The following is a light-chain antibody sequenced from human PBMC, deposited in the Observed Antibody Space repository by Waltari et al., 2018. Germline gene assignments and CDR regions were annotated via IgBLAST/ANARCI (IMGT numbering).Light chain of an antibody. CDR2: GKN. CDR3: NSRDSSGKRV. J-gene: IGLJ1*01. CDR1: SLRSYY. V-gene: IGLV3-19*01. Sequence: SSELTQDPAVSVALGQTVRITCQGDSLRSYYASWYQQKPGQAPVLVIYGKNNRPSGIPDRFSGSGSGNTASLTITGAQAEDEADYYCNSRDSSGKRVFGTGTKVTVL.